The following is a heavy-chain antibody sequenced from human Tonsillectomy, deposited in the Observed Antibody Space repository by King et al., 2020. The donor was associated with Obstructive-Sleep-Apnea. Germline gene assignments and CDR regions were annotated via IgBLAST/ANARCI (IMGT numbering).Heavy chain of an antibody. V-gene: IGHV3-9*01. CDR2: ISWNSGSI. J-gene: IGHJ4*02. D-gene: IGHD3-10*01. CDR3: AKDLTYYYGSGSPFDY. Sequence: VQLVESGGGLVQPGRSLRLSCAASGFTFDDYAMHWVRQAPGKGLEWVSGISWNSGSIGYADSVKGRFTISRDNAKNSLYLQMNRLRAEDTALYYCAKDLTYYYGSGSPFDYWGQGTLVTVSS. CDR1: GFTFDDYA.